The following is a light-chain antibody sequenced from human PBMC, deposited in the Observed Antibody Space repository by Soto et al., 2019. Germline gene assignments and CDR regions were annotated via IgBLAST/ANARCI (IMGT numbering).Light chain of an antibody. CDR3: QQYNNWVT. CDR1: QSVSSD. J-gene: IGKJ4*01. Sequence: EIVMTQSPATVWMSSGERATLSCRASQSVSSDLAWYQQKPGQAPRLLIYGASTRATGVPARFSGSGSGTDFTLTISSLQSEDFALYFCQQYNNWVTFGGGTKVEIK. CDR2: GAS. V-gene: IGKV3-15*01.